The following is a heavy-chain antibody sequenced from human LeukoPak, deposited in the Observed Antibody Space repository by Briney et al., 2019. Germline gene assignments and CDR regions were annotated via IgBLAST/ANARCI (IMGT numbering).Heavy chain of an antibody. V-gene: IGHV5-51*01. Sequence: GESLKISCKGSGYSFTSYWIGWVRQMPGKGLEWMGIIYPGDSDTRYSPSFQGQVTISADKSISTAYLQWSSLKASDTAMYYCARLNTVATEDYYYYYYMDVWGKGTTVTVSS. CDR2: IYPGDSDT. CDR3: ARLNTVATEDYYYYYYMDV. CDR1: GYSFTSYW. J-gene: IGHJ6*03. D-gene: IGHD4-23*01.